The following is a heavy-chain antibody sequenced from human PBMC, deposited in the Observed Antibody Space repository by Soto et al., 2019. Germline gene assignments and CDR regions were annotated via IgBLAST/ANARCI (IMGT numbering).Heavy chain of an antibody. CDR1: GGSFSGYY. Sequence: QVQLQQWGAGLLKPSETLSLTCAVYGGSFSGYYWSWIRQPPRKGMERIGEINHSGSTNYNPSLKSPVTISVDTSKNQFSLKLSSVTAADTAVYYWARSRQGLELAGFDYWGPGTLVTVSS. CDR3: ARSRQGLELAGFDY. CDR2: INHSGST. D-gene: IGHD1-7*01. V-gene: IGHV4-34*01. J-gene: IGHJ4*02.